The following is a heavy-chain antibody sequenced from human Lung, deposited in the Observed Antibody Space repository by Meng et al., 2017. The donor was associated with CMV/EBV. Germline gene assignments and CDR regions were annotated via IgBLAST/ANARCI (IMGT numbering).Heavy chain of an antibody. CDR2: INPNSGDT. CDR1: AYSFTDYY. D-gene: IGHD1-14*01. CDR3: ARVVETGAAGD. Sequence: ASXXVSSKASAYSFTDYYIHCVRHAPGEGLEWMGWINPNSGDTNYAQKSQSGVPMTTDTSIRTIYMVLNNLTSDDTAKFYCARVVETGAAGDWGQGTLVTVSS. J-gene: IGHJ4*02. V-gene: IGHV1-2*02.